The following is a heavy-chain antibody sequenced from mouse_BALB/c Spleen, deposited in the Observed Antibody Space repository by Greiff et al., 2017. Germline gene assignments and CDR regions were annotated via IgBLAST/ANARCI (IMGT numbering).Heavy chain of an antibody. CDR3: ARQELCDY. CDR1: GFTFSSYG. CDR2: ISSGGSYT. J-gene: IGHJ2*01. D-gene: IGHD1-3*01. Sequence: VQLQQSGGDLVKPGGSLKLSCAASGFTFSSYGMSWVRQTPDKRLEWVATISSGGSYTYYPDSVKGRFTISRDNAKNTLYLQMSSLKSEDTAMYYCARQELCDYWGQGTTLTVSS. V-gene: IGHV5-6*01.